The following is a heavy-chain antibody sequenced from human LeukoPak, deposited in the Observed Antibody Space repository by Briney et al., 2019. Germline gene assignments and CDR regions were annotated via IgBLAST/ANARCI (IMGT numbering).Heavy chain of an antibody. Sequence: GGSLRLSCAASGFTFSSYAMIWVRQAPGKGLERVSGISGSGGSTFYADSVKGRFTISRDNSKNTLYLLINSLRAEDTAVYYCAKDGTTVVRGLFDKWGPGTMVTVSS. CDR1: GFTFSSYA. D-gene: IGHD4-23*01. CDR3: AKDGTTVVRGLFDK. CDR2: ISGSGGST. V-gene: IGHV3-23*01. J-gene: IGHJ3*02.